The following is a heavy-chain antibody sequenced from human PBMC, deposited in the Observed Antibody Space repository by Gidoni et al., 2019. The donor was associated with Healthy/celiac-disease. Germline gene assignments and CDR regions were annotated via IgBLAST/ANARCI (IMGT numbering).Heavy chain of an antibody. Sequence: EVQLVESGGGLVKPGRSLSLSCTASGFTFGDYAMSWFRQAPGKGLEWVGFIRSKAYGGTTEYAASVKGRFTISRDDSKSIAYLQMNSLKTEDTAVYYCTRDPWYYDSRDRYYWGQGTLVTVSS. V-gene: IGHV3-49*05. CDR2: IRSKAYGGTT. D-gene: IGHD3-22*01. J-gene: IGHJ4*02. CDR3: TRDPWYYDSRDRYY. CDR1: GFTFGDYA.